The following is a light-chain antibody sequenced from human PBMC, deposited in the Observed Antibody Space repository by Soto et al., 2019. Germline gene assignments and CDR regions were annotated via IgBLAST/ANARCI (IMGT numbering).Light chain of an antibody. Sequence: ESVLTQFPGTLSLSPGDRATLSCRSSQSLSSDSLAWYQQKPGQAPRLLIYGASSRANGIPDRFSGSGSGTEFTLTINSLQPEDFAVYYCQQYYNWPRTFGQGTKVDIK. V-gene: IGKV3-20*01. CDR3: QQYYNWPRT. CDR2: GAS. CDR1: QSLSSDS. J-gene: IGKJ1*01.